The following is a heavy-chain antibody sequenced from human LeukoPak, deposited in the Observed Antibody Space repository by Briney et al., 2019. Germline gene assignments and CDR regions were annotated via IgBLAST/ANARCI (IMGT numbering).Heavy chain of an antibody. J-gene: IGHJ4*02. Sequence: GGSLRLSCAASGLTFSGYWMNWVRQAPGKGLEWVSSISSSSSYIYYADSVKGRFTISRDNAKNSLYLQMNSLRAEDTAVYYCARVGRGNVAAAAPWWGQGTLVTVSS. CDR1: GLTFSGYW. D-gene: IGHD6-13*01. CDR3: ARVGRGNVAAAAPW. V-gene: IGHV3-21*01. CDR2: ISSSSSYI.